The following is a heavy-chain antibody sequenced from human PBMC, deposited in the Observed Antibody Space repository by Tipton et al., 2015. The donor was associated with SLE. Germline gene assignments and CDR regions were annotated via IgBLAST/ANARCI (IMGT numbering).Heavy chain of an antibody. CDR1: RYSISTGYY. CDR3: ARMSSGWSVGAFDI. Sequence: TLSLTCAVSRYSISTGYYWGWIRQPPGKGLEWIASIYHSGSTYYNPSLNNRVTISVDTSKNQFSLKLTSVTAADTAVYYCARMSSGWSVGAFDIWGQGKMVTVSS. CDR2: IYHSGST. D-gene: IGHD6-13*01. J-gene: IGHJ3*02. V-gene: IGHV4-38-2*01.